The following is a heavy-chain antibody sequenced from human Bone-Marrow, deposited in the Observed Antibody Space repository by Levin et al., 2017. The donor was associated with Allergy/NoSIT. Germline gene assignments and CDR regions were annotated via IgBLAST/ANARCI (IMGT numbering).Heavy chain of an antibody. CDR3: ARGTGYSSGWSRGYFDL. CDR1: GGSISSSSYY. CDR2: IYYSGST. Sequence: SETLSLTCTVSGGSISSSSYYWGWIRQPPGKGLEWIGSIYYSGSTYYNPSLKSRVTISVDTSKNQFSLKLSSVTAADTAVYYCARGTGYSSGWSRGYFDLWGRGTLVTVSS. J-gene: IGHJ2*01. D-gene: IGHD6-19*01. V-gene: IGHV4-39*01.